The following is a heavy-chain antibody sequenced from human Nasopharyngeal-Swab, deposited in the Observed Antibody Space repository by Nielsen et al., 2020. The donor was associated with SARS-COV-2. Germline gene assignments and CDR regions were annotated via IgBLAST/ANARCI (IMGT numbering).Heavy chain of an antibody. V-gene: IGHV1-18*01. Sequence: WVRQAPGQGLEWMGWISAYNGNTNYAQKLQGRVTMTTDTSTSTAYMELRSLRSDDTAVYYCARGRTTGSGGYYYGMDVWSQGTTVTVSS. CDR2: ISAYNGNT. D-gene: IGHD1-1*01. CDR3: ARGRTTGSGGYYYGMDV. J-gene: IGHJ6*02.